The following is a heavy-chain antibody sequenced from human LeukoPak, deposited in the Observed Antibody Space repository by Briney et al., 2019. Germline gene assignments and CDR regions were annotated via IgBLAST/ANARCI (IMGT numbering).Heavy chain of an antibody. CDR1: GGSISSSSYY. CDR2: IYYSGST. CDR3: ARIDFWSGYYLDY. J-gene: IGHJ4*02. Sequence: ASETLSLTCTVSGGSISSSSYYWGWIRQLPGKGLEWIGSIYYSGSTYYNPSLKSRVTISVDTSKNQFSLKLSSVTAADTAVYYCARIDFWSGYYLDYWGQGTLVTVSS. D-gene: IGHD3-3*01. V-gene: IGHV4-39*01.